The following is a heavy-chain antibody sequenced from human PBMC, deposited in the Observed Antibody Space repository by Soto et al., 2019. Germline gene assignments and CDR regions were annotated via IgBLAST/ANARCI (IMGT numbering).Heavy chain of an antibody. CDR1: GYTFTSYA. CDR2: INAGNGNT. Sequence: SSGKVSCKASGYTFTSYAMHWVRQAPGQRLEWMGWINAGNGNTKYSQKFQGRVTITRDTSASTAYMELSSLRSEDTAVYYCARDSEWEPHFDYWGQGTLVRVSS. CDR3: ARDSEWEPHFDY. J-gene: IGHJ4*02. V-gene: IGHV1-3*01. D-gene: IGHD1-26*01.